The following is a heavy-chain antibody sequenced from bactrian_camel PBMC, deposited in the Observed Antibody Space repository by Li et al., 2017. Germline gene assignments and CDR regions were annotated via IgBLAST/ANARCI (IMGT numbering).Heavy chain of an antibody. Sequence: HVQLVESGGGLVQPGGSLRLSCAASGDTLSTTCLGWFRQAPGKEREGVAQMYSGESRTYYADSVKGRFTISHDNAKRTLYLQMHSLKPEDTAMYYCAAAAGLFGGTCVDVRSVDYWGQGTQVTVS. CDR3: AAAAGLFGGTCVDVRSVDY. V-gene: IGHV3S1*01. J-gene: IGHJ4*01. D-gene: IGHD7*01. CDR1: GDTLSTTC. CDR2: MYSGESRT.